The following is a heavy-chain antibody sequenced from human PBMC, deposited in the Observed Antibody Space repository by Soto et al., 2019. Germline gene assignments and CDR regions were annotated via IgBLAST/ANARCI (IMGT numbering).Heavy chain of an antibody. J-gene: IGHJ3*02. CDR1: GGKCGDLA. CDR2: ISGSGGST. CDR3: AKDLSGKITMIVVVSVVFDI. D-gene: IGHD3-22*01. Sequence: PGRPHRHSKGAAGGKCGDLAVRWVSQAKGKGLERVSAISGSGGSTYYADSVKGRFTISRDNSKNTLYLQMNSLRAEDTAVYYCAKDLSGKITMIVVVSVVFDIWGQGTMVTV. V-gene: IGHV3-23*01.